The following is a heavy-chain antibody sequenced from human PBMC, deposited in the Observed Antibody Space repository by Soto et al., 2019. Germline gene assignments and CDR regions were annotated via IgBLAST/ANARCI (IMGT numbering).Heavy chain of an antibody. D-gene: IGHD5-18*01. CDR2: IWFDGSDR. V-gene: IGHV3-33*01. Sequence: GGSLRLSCAASGFSFESYGMHWVRQAPGKGLEWVAAIWFDGSDRKYVDYVKGRFTISRDNSKNTVFLQMTSLSAEYTALYYCVRGNGYTYGPFDNWGQGTLVTVSS. CDR3: VRGNGYTYGPFDN. CDR1: GFSFESYG. J-gene: IGHJ4*02.